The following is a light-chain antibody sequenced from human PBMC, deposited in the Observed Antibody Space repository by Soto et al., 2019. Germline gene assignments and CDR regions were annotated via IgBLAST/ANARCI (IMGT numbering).Light chain of an antibody. J-gene: IGKJ1*01. CDR3: LQDYTYPRT. Sequence: AIQMTQSPSSLSASVGDRVTITCRASQGISKDLGWFQQKPGKAPKLVIYDASTLQSGVPSRFTGSGSGTDFSLTISSLQPEDFATYYCLQDYTYPRTFGQGTKVEIK. V-gene: IGKV1-6*01. CDR2: DAS. CDR1: QGISKD.